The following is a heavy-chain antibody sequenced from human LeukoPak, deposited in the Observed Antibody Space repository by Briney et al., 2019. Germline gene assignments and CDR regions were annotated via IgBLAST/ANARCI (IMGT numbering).Heavy chain of an antibody. Sequence: GGSLGPSCAASGFTFSSYWMHWVRQAPGKGLVWVSRINSDGSSTNYADSVKGRFTISGDNAKNTLFLQMNSLRAEDTAVYYCARVRYCDYWGQGTLVTVSS. J-gene: IGHJ4*02. D-gene: IGHD1-14*01. CDR1: GFTFSSYW. CDR2: INSDGSST. CDR3: ARVRYCDY. V-gene: IGHV3-74*01.